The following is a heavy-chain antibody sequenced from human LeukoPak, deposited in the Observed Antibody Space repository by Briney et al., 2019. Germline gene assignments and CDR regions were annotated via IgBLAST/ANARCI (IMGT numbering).Heavy chain of an antibody. V-gene: IGHV3-23*01. CDR1: GFTFSSYA. CDR3: AKVGSMGFGELALDY. CDR2: ISGSGGST. J-gene: IGHJ4*02. Sequence: GGSLRLSCAASGFTFSSYAMSWVRQAPEKGLEWVSAISGSGGSTYYADSVKGRFTMSRDNSKNTLYLQMNSLRAEDTAVYYCAKVGSMGFGELALDYWGQGTLVTVSS. D-gene: IGHD3-10*01.